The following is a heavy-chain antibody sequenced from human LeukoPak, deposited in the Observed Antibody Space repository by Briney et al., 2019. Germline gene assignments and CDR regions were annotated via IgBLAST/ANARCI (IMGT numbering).Heavy chain of an antibody. J-gene: IGHJ3*01. V-gene: IGHV6-1*01. CDR2: TYYRSKWYN. CDR3: ARGGQGDGYSADEAFDV. Sequence: SQTLSLTCAISGDSVSSNSAALNWIRQSPSRGLEWLGRTYYRSKWYNDYVVSVKSRININPDTSKNQFSLQLNSVTPEDTAVYYCARGGQGDGYSADEAFDVWGPGTMVTVS. CDR1: GDSVSSNSAA. D-gene: IGHD5-18*01.